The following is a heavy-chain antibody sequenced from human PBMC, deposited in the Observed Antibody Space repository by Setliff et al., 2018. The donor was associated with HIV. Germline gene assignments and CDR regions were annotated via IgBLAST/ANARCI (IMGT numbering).Heavy chain of an antibody. CDR1: GGTFDNYV. J-gene: IGHJ1*01. V-gene: IGHV1-69*05. CDR3: AHTSLLVTGHFQH. CDR2: FVPMLGSK. Sequence: SVKVSCKVSGGTFDNYVISWIRQTPGQGLEWMGGFVPMLGSKDYAQKFQGRVTISTDGSFTTAYMELSSLRSEDTAMYYCAHTSLLVTGHFQHWGQGTLGTVSS. D-gene: IGHD2-21*02.